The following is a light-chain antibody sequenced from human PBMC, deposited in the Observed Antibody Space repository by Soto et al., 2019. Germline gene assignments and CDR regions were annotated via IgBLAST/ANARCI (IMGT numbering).Light chain of an antibody. CDR2: DAS. V-gene: IGKV3-11*01. CDR1: QSVSSS. J-gene: IGKJ2*01. CDR3: QQRINWYT. Sequence: EIVLTQSPATLSLSPGERATLSWRASQSVSSSLAWYQQKPGQAPRLLIYDASNRATGIPARFSGSGSGTDFTLTISSLEPEDFPVYYRQQRINWYTFGQGTKLEIK.